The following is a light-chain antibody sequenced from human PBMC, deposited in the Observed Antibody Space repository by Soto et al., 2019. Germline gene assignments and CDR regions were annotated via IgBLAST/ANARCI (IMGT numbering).Light chain of an antibody. CDR1: SSDVGSYNL. V-gene: IGLV2-23*01. CDR2: EGS. CDR3: CSYAGSTAV. Sequence: VLTQPASVSGSPGQSITISCTGTSSDVGSYNLVSWYQQHPGKAPKLMIYEGSKRPSGVSNRFSGSKSGNTASLTISGLQAEDEADYYCCSYAGSTAVFGTGTKVTVL. J-gene: IGLJ1*01.